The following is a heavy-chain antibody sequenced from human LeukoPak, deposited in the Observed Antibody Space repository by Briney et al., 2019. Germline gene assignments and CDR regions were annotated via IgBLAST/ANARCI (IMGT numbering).Heavy chain of an antibody. V-gene: IGHV3-23*01. CDR1: GFTFSSYA. CDR2: ISGSGGST. CDR3: AKSAPVLRYFDSPNPR. D-gene: IGHD3-9*01. Sequence: GGSLRLSCAASGFTFSSYAMSWVRQAPGKGLEWVSAISGSGGSTYYADSVKGRFTISRDNSKSTLYLQMNSLRAEDTAVYYCAKSAPVLRYFDSPNPRWGQGTLVTVSS. J-gene: IGHJ4*02.